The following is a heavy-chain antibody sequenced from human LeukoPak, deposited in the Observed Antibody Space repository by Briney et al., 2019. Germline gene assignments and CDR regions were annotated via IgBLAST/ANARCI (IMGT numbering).Heavy chain of an antibody. CDR2: ISYDGSNK. CDR3: AKDGESGIQWTQGYFDY. CDR1: GFTFSSYG. V-gene: IGHV3-30*18. D-gene: IGHD1-1*01. J-gene: IGHJ4*02. Sequence: PGGSLRLSCAASGFTFSSYGMHWVRQAPGKGLEWVAVISYDGSNKYYADSVKGRFTISRDNSYNTVYLQMTGLRAEDTAVYYCAKDGESGIQWTQGYFDYWGQGTLVTVSS.